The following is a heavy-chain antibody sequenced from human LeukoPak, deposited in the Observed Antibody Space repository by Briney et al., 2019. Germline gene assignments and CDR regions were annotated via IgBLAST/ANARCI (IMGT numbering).Heavy chain of an antibody. CDR1: GFAFGSEA. V-gene: IGHV3-23*01. CDR2: ISGSGGST. J-gene: IGHJ4*02. D-gene: IGHD4-17*01. CDR3: TTPGGSYVDSEG. Sequence: GGSLRLSCAVSGFAFGSEAMSWVRQAPGKGLEWVSAISGSGGSTYYADSVKGRFTISRDNSKNTLYLQMNSLKTEDTAVYYCTTPGGSYVDSEGWGQGTLVTVSS.